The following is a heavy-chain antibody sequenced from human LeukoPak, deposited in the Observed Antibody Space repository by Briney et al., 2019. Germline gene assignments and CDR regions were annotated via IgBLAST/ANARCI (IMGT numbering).Heavy chain of an antibody. CDR1: GGTFSSYA. CDR2: ISAYNGNT. V-gene: IGHV1-18*01. Sequence: ASVKVSCKASGGTFSSYAISWVRQAPGQGLEWMGWISAYNGNTNYAQKLQGRVTMTTDTSTSTAYMELRSLRSDDTAVYYCARSVLELPFVYWGQGTLVTVSS. CDR3: ARSVLELPFVY. D-gene: IGHD1-7*01. J-gene: IGHJ4*02.